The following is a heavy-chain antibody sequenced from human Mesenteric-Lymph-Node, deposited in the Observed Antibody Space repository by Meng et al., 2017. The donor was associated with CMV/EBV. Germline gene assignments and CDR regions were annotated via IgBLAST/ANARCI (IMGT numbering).Heavy chain of an antibody. J-gene: IGHJ4*02. V-gene: IGHV1-3*04. CDR1: GYTFSSYA. Sequence: QVQLVQSGAEVKKPGASVKVSCKASGYTFSSYAMHWVRQAPGQRLEWMGWINIVEDKTKTSQNFQGRVTLTRDTSANTAYMELSSLRSDDTAVYYCARTNNWGFDYWGQGTLVPVSS. D-gene: IGHD3-16*01. CDR3: ARTNNWGFDY. CDR2: INIVEDKT.